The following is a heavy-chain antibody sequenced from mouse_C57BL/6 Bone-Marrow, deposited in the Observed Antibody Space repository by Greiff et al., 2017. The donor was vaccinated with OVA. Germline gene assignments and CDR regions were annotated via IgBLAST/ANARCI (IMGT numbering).Heavy chain of an antibody. CDR3: ARDYYGHAMDY. Sequence: EVKLVESGGGLVKPGGSLKLSCAASGFTFSSYAMSWVRQTPEKRLEWVATISDGGSYTYYPDNVKGRFTISRDNAKNNLYLQMSHLKSEDTAMYYCARDYYGHAMDYWGQGTSVTASS. CDR1: GFTFSSYA. CDR2: ISDGGSYT. D-gene: IGHD2-1*01. J-gene: IGHJ4*01. V-gene: IGHV5-4*01.